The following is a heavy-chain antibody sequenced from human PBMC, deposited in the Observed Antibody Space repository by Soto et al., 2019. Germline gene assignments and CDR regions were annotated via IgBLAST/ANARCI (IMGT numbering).Heavy chain of an antibody. CDR1: GFSLTTSGVG. V-gene: IGHV2-5*02. D-gene: IGHD3-16*01. J-gene: IGHJ5*02. CDR2: IYWDDDK. CDR3: AHSLGEGWFDP. Sequence: QITLKESGPTLVKSTQTLTLTCTFSGFSLTTSGVGVGWIRQPPGKALEWLALIYWDDDKRYSPSLKSRLTITKDTSKNQVVLMMTKMDPVDTASYYCAHSLGEGWFDPWGQGTLVTVSS.